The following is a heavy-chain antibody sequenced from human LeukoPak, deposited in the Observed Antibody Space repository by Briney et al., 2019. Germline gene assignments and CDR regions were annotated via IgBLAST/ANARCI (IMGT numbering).Heavy chain of an antibody. CDR2: ISGSGGST. CDR1: GFTFSTYA. J-gene: IGHJ5*02. D-gene: IGHD3-10*01. V-gene: IGHV3-23*01. CDR3: AKEKVRWFGESHNWFDP. Sequence: GGSLRLSCAASGFTFSTYAMSWVRQAPGKGLEWVSAISGSGGSTYYADSVKGRFTISSDNSKNTLYLQMNSLRAEDTAVYYCAKEKVRWFGESHNWFDPWGQGTLVTVSS.